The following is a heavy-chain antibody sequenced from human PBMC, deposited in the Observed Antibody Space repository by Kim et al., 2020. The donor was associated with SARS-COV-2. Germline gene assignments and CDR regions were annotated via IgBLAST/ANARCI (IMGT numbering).Heavy chain of an antibody. J-gene: IGHJ6*02. CDR1: AYTFIDYY. Sequence: ASVKVSCKTFAYTFIDYYIHWVRQAPGQGLEWMGRINPNSGVTKYPQKFQGRVTMTRDTSIGTAYMEVSSLRSDDTAVYYCARAADFGLGAYYYGMDVWG. CDR2: INPNSGVT. V-gene: IGHV1-2*06. D-gene: IGHD3-10*01. CDR3: ARAADFGLGAYYYGMDV.